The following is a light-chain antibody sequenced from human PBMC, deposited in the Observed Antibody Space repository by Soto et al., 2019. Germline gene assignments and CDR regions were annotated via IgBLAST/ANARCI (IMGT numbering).Light chain of an antibody. J-gene: IGKJ4*01. Sequence: DIQLTQSPSFVSASVGDRVTITCRASQDIGNFLAWYQQKPGKAPKLLIYSPSTLQSGVPSRFSGSGSAAEFSLTISSLQPEDFAAYFCQQLNNYPLTFGGGPRWRS. V-gene: IGKV1-9*01. CDR1: QDIGNF. CDR2: SPS. CDR3: QQLNNYPLT.